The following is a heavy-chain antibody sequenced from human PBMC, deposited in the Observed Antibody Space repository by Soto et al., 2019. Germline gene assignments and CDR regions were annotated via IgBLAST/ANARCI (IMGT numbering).Heavy chain of an antibody. J-gene: IGHJ4*02. CDR2: INAGNGNT. D-gene: IGHD5-18*01. Sequence: ASVKVSCKASGYSFSFYGINWVRQAPGQRLEWMGWINAGNGNTKYSQKFQDRVTITRDTSASTAYMELSSLRSEDTAVYYCARDPGYSYGYNWGQGTLVTVSS. CDR1: GYSFSFYG. V-gene: IGHV1-3*01. CDR3: ARDPGYSYGYN.